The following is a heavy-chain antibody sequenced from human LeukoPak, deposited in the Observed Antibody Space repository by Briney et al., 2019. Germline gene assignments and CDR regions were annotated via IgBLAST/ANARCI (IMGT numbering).Heavy chain of an antibody. CDR3: ASLFVVVAAKDWFDP. J-gene: IGHJ5*02. CDR2: ISYDGSNK. CDR1: GFTFSSYA. Sequence: GRSLRLSCAASGFTFSSYAMHWVRQAPGKGLEWGAVISYDGSNKYYADSVKGRFTISRDNSKNTLYLQMNSLRAEDTAVYYCASLFVVVAAKDWFDPWGQGTLVTVSS. V-gene: IGHV3-30*04. D-gene: IGHD2-15*01.